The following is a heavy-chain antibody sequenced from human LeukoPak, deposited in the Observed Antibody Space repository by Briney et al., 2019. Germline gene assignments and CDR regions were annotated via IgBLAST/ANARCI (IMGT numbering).Heavy chain of an antibody. J-gene: IGHJ4*02. Sequence: GGSLRLSCAASGFTFGSYAMSWVRQAPGQGLDWVSAISGSGGNTCYADSVNGRFTSSRDNPKNTMNLHFNSMTVEAPAHNSLAKYTAFVLMVYALDYWGQGTLVTVSS. CDR1: GFTFGSYA. CDR2: ISGSGGNT. CDR3: AKYTAFVLMVYALDY. D-gene: IGHD2-8*01. V-gene: IGHV3-23*01.